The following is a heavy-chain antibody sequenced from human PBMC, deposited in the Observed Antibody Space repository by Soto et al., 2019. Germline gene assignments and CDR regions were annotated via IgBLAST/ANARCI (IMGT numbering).Heavy chain of an antibody. D-gene: IGHD2-15*01. CDR3: ARGYTGYCSGGTCYWFDP. CDR1: GFIFSSYA. J-gene: IGHJ5*02. Sequence: GGSLRLSCAASGFIFSSYAMHWVRQAPGKGLEWVSSISSSASHIYYADSVKGRFTISRDNAKKSLYLQMNSLRAEDTAVYYCARGYTGYCSGGTCYWFDPWGQGTLVTVSS. CDR2: ISSSASHI. V-gene: IGHV3-21*01.